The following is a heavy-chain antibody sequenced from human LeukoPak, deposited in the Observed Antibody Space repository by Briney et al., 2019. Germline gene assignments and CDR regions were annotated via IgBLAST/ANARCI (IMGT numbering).Heavy chain of an antibody. Sequence: SETLSLTCAVSGGSISSGGYSWSWIRQPPGKGLEWIGYIYHSGSTYYNPSLKSRVTISVDRSKNQFSLKLSSVTAADTAVYYCARRSLGLYDSSGHFDYWGQGTLVTVSS. CDR1: GGSISSGGYS. V-gene: IGHV4-30-2*01. D-gene: IGHD3-22*01. J-gene: IGHJ4*02. CDR3: ARRSLGLYDSSGHFDY. CDR2: IYHSGST.